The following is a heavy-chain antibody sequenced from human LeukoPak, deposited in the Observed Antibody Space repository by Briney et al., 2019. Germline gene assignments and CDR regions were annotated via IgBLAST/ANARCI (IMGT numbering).Heavy chain of an antibody. J-gene: IGHJ6*02. CDR3: AKDHSAVAGYYGMDV. V-gene: IGHV3-30-3*01. Sequence: PGRSLRLSCAASGFTFSSYAMHWVRQAPGKGLEWVAVISYDGSNKYYADSVKGRFTISRDNSKNTLYLQMNSLRAEDTAVYYCAKDHSAVAGYYGMDVWGQGTTVTVSS. CDR1: GFTFSSYA. D-gene: IGHD6-19*01. CDR2: ISYDGSNK.